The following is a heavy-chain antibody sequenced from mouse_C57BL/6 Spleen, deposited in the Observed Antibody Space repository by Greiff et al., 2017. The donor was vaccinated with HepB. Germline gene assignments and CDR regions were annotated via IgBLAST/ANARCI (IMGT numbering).Heavy chain of an antibody. V-gene: IGHV5-6*01. CDR2: ISSGSSYT. J-gene: IGHJ2*01. D-gene: IGHD4-1*01. CDR1: GFTFSRYG. CDR3: ARLTHYFDY. Sequence: EVHLVESGGDLLKPGGSLKLSCAASGFTFSRYGMSWVRQTPDKRLEWVATISSGSSYTYYPDCAKGRFTISRDNAKNALYLQMSSLKSEDTAMYYCARLTHYFDYWGQGTTLTVSS.